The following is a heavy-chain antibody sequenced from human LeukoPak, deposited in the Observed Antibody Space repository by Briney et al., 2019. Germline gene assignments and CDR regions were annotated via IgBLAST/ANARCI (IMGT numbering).Heavy chain of an antibody. Sequence: GGALQISCKGSGYLFTSFWIAWGRQMPGKGLEGVGIIYPGDSDTRYSPSFQGQVTISVDKSISTAYLQWSSLKASDTAMYYCARDCGGDCYSAEDAFDIWGQGTMVTVSS. J-gene: IGHJ3*02. V-gene: IGHV5-51*01. CDR1: GYLFTSFW. CDR3: ARDCGGDCYSAEDAFDI. D-gene: IGHD2-21*02. CDR2: IYPGDSDT.